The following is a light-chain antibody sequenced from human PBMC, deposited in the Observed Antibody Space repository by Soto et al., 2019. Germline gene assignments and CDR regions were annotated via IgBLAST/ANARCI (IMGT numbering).Light chain of an antibody. J-gene: IGKJ1*01. V-gene: IGKV3-20*01. CDR1: QSVSNSY. Sequence: EIVLTQSPGTLSLSPGERATLSCRASQSVSNSYLAWYQQKPGQAPRLLIYGSSSRATGIPDRFIGSGSGTHFPLTMSRLEPEDFAVYYCHQYGGSPRTFGQGTKVQIK. CDR3: HQYGGSPRT. CDR2: GSS.